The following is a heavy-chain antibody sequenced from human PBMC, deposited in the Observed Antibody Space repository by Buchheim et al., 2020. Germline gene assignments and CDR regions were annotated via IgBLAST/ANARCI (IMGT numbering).Heavy chain of an antibody. V-gene: IGHV4-59*01. CDR1: GGSISSYY. Sequence: QVQLQESGPGLVKPSETLSLTCTVSGGSISSYYWSWIRQPPGKGLEWIGYIYYSGSTNYNPSLKSRVTISVDTSKNQFSLKLSSVTAADTAVYYCARGWITGTPGTTGVSFDYWGQGTL. D-gene: IGHD1-7*01. J-gene: IGHJ4*02. CDR2: IYYSGST. CDR3: ARGWITGTPGTTGVSFDY.